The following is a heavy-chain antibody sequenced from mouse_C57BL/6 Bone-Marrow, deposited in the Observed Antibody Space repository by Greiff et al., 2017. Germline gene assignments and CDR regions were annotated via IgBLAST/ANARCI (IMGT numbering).Heavy chain of an antibody. CDR1: GYTFTSYG. D-gene: IGHD2-12*01. V-gene: IGHV1-81*01. CDR3: ARDQLLHLYYAMDY. J-gene: IGHJ4*01. CDR2: IYPRSGNT. Sequence: QVQLQQSGAELARPGASVKLSCKASGYTFTSYGISWVKQRTGQGLEWIGEIYPRSGNTYYNEKFKGKATLTADKSSSTAYMELRSLTSEDSAVDFCARDQLLHLYYAMDYWGQGTSVTVSS.